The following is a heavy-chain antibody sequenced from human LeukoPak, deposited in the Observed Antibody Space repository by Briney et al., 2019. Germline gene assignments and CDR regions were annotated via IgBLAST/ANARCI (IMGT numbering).Heavy chain of an antibody. CDR1: GFTFSSYG. CDR3: AKGLVWSGYPRRMDV. D-gene: IGHD3-3*01. CDR2: IRYDGSNK. J-gene: IGHJ6*03. V-gene: IGHV3-30*02. Sequence: GGSLRLSCAASGFTFSSYGMHWVRQAPGKGLEWVAFIRYDGSNKYYADSVEGRFTISRDNSKNTLYLQMNSLRAEDTAVYYCAKGLVWSGYPRRMDVWGKGTTVTVSS.